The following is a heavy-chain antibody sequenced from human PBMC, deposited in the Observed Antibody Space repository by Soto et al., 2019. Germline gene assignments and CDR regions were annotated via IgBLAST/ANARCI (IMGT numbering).Heavy chain of an antibody. Sequence: QVQLVQSGAEVKKPGSSVKVSCKASGGTFRSYSISWVRQARGQGLEWMGGIIPIFDITNYAQKFQGRVTITADESTSTAYMELSSLGSDDTAVYYCARPDEGGYSSNHHYYYALDVWGQGTTVTV. V-gene: IGHV1-69*01. CDR3: ARPDEGGYSSNHHYYYALDV. J-gene: IGHJ6*02. CDR1: GGTFRSYS. D-gene: IGHD3-22*01. CDR2: IIPIFDIT.